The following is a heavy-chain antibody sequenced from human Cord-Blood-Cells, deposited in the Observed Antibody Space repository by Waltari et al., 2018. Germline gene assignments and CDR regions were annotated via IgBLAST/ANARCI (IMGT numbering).Heavy chain of an antibody. Sequence: QVPLQESGPGLVKPSETLSLTCPVSAGSISSHYCSWIRQPPGKGLEWIGYIYYSGSTNYNPSLKSRVTISVDTSKNQFSLKLSSVTAADTAVYYCARDYSSSWYNWFDPWGQGTLVTVSS. CDR2: IYYSGST. CDR1: AGSISSHY. J-gene: IGHJ5*02. D-gene: IGHD6-13*01. V-gene: IGHV4-59*11. CDR3: ARDYSSSWYNWFDP.